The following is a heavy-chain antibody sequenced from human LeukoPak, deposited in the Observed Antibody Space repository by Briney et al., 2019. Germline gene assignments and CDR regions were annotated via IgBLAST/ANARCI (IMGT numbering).Heavy chain of an antibody. CDR3: ARDRVTIFGVVIAFDI. Sequence: NPSQTLSLTCTVSGGSISSGDYYWSWIRQPPGQGLEWVGYIYYSGSTYYNPSLKSRVTISVDTSKNQFSLKLSSVTAADTAVYYCARDRVTIFGVVIAFDIWGQGTMVTVSS. D-gene: IGHD3-3*01. CDR1: GGSISSGDYY. V-gene: IGHV4-30-4*08. CDR2: IYYSGST. J-gene: IGHJ3*02.